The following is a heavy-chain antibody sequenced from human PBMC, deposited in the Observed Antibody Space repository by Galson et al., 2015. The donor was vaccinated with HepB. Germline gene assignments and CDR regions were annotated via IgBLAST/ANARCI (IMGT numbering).Heavy chain of an antibody. J-gene: IGHJ3*02. CDR1: GFSLSTSGVG. CDR2: IYGDDDK. D-gene: IGHD1-26*01. Sequence: PALVKPTQTLTLTCTFSGFSLSTSGVGVGWIRQPPGKALEWLALIYGDDDKRYSPSLKSRLTITKDTSKNQVVLTMTNLDPVDTATYYCAHRRGPWDGDAFDIWGQGTMVTVSS. V-gene: IGHV2-5*02. CDR3: AHRRGPWDGDAFDI.